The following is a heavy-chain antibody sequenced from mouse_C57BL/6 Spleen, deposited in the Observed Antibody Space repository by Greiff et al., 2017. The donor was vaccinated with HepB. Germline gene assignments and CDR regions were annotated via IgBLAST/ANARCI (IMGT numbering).Heavy chain of an antibody. D-gene: IGHD1-1*01. Sequence: EVQLQQSGPELVKPGASVKISCKASGYSFTGYYMNWVKQSPEKSLEWIGEINPSTGGTTYNQKFKAKATLTVDKSSSTAYMQLKSLTSEDSAVYYCARSSYYYGSSYGFDYWGQGPTLTVSS. CDR1: GYSFTGYY. CDR3: ARSSYYYGSSYGFDY. CDR2: INPSTGGT. V-gene: IGHV1-42*01. J-gene: IGHJ2*01.